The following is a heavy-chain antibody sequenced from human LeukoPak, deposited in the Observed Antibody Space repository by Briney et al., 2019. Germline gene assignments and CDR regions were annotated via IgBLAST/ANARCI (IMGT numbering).Heavy chain of an antibody. Sequence: GGSLRLSCAVSGFTFSSYSMNWVRRAPGKGVEGVSYIGSSVSTRYYADSVKGRFTISRDNGKHSLYLQMNSLRAEDTAVYYCAREGSDFWSGYSKGYFDYWGRGTLVTVSS. J-gene: IGHJ4*02. CDR1: GFTFSSYS. D-gene: IGHD3-3*01. V-gene: IGHV3-48*01. CDR2: IGSSVSTR. CDR3: AREGSDFWSGYSKGYFDY.